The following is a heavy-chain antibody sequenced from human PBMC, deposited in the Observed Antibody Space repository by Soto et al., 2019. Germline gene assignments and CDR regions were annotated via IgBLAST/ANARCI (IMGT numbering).Heavy chain of an antibody. Sequence: GESLKISCKISGKAFTSFWVVWVRQMPGRGLEWMGNIYPGDSDTRYTPPFQGQVTISADKSTNTAYLQWHSLQASDTAFYYCAKQDDRGALEIWGQGTKVTVSS. J-gene: IGHJ3*02. CDR1: GKAFTSFW. CDR3: AKQDDRGALEI. CDR2: IYPGDSDT. V-gene: IGHV5-51*01. D-gene: IGHD3-22*01.